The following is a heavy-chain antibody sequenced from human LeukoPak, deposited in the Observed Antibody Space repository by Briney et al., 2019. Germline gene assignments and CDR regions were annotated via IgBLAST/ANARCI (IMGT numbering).Heavy chain of an antibody. CDR2: IYPGDSDT. D-gene: IGHD2-2*01. V-gene: IGHV5-51*01. CDR3: ARLNSIVVVPAATTYCYYYYMDV. Sequence: GESLKISCKDSGYSFTSYWIGWVRQMPEKGLEWMGIIYPGDSDTRYSPSFQGQVTISADKSISTPYLQWSSLKASDTAMYYCARLNSIVVVPAATTYCYYYYMDVWGKGTTVTVSS. J-gene: IGHJ6*03. CDR1: GYSFTSYW.